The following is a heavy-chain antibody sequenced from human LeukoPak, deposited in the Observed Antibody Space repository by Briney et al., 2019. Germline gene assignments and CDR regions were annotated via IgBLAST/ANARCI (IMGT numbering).Heavy chain of an antibody. CDR1: GFTFSSYA. D-gene: IGHD1-26*01. Sequence: GGSLRLSCSASGFTFSSYAMHWVRQATGKGLEWVSAIGTAGDTYYPGSVKGRFTISRENAKNSLYLQMNSLRAGDTAVYYCARSGSYLGRNAFDIWGQGTMVTVSS. CDR3: ARSGSYLGRNAFDI. J-gene: IGHJ3*02. V-gene: IGHV3-13*04. CDR2: IGTAGDT.